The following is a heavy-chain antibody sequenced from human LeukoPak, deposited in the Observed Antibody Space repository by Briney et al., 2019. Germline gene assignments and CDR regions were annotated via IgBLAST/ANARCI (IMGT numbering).Heavy chain of an antibody. CDR2: ISTSGNYI. V-gene: IGHV3-21*01. Sequence: GGSLRLSCASSGITFSSYTMNWVRQAPGKGLERVSSISTSGNYIYYADSVKGRFTISRDNAKNSVYLQMDSLRAEDTAVYYCARDYYCSGGSCYSPDYDYWGQGTQVTVSS. CDR3: ARDYYCSGGSCYSPDYDY. J-gene: IGHJ4*02. D-gene: IGHD2-15*01. CDR1: GITFSSYT.